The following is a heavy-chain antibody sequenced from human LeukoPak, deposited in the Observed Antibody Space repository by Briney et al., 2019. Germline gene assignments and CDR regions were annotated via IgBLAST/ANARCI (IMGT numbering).Heavy chain of an antibody. CDR3: ARAVGGDGSGSL. Sequence: SETLSLTCTVSGDSISTYYWSWIRQPPGKGLEWIGYVYYRVTSDYNPSLKSRVTMSVDMSTRQISLKLSSVTAADTAVYYCARAVGGDGSGSLWGPGTLVTVSS. CDR2: VYYRVTS. CDR1: GDSISTYY. V-gene: IGHV4-59*01. J-gene: IGHJ4*02. D-gene: IGHD3-10*01.